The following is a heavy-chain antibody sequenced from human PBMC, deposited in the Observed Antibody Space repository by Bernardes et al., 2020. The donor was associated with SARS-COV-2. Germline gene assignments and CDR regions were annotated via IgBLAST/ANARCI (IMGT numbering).Heavy chain of an antibody. CDR1: WDSFSSNSAV. CDR2: TAYRSKWNY. J-gene: IGHJ6*02. V-gene: IGHV6-1*01. CDR3: ARGANYAMGV. Sequence: PTRSITCAISWDSFSSNSAVWHVLRQSPSRGLAWMGRTAYRSKWNYDYAVSVKSRITISPDTSKNQFSLELTSVTPEDTAVYYCARGANYAMGVWGQGTTVTVSS.